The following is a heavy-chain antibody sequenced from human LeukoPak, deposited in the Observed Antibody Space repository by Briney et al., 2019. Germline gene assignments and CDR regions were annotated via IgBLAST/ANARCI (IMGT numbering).Heavy chain of an antibody. CDR1: GGSFSGYY. D-gene: IGHD2-15*01. Sequence: SETLSLTCAVYGGSFSGYYWSWIRQPPGKGLEWIGEINHSGSTNYNPSLKSRVTISVDTSKNQFSLKLSSVTAADTAVYYCARGEICPGGSCSYWFDPWGQGTLVTVSS. V-gene: IGHV4-34*01. CDR2: INHSGST. CDR3: ARGEICPGGSCSYWFDP. J-gene: IGHJ5*02.